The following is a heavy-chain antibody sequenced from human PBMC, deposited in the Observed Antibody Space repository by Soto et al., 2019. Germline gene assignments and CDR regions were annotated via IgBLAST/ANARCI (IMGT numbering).Heavy chain of an antibody. CDR1: GVTLSGYY. J-gene: IGHJ4*02. D-gene: IGHD3-10*01. CDR3: ARGKGTQKY. V-gene: IGHV4-59*01. Sequence: SETLSLTCTVSGVTLSGYYWSWIRQTPGKTLEWIGCIYFNGTTNYNPSLKSRVTISLDMSKNQFSLKLRSVTATDTAVYHCARGKGTQKYCGRGTLVTVYS. CDR2: IYFNGTT.